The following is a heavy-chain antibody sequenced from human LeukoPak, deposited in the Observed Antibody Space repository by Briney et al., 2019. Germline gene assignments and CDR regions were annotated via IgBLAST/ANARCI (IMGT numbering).Heavy chain of an antibody. V-gene: IGHV3-30-3*01. D-gene: IGHD2-2*03. CDR2: ISYDGSNK. Sequence: GGSLRLSRAASGFTFSSHAMHWVRQAPGKGLEWVAVISYDGSNKYYADSVKGRFTISRDNSKNTLYLQMNSLRAEDTSVYYCAKEGLRLEIVVVPAAYWGQGTLVTVSS. CDR3: AKEGLRLEIVVVPAAY. CDR1: GFTFSSHA. J-gene: IGHJ4*02.